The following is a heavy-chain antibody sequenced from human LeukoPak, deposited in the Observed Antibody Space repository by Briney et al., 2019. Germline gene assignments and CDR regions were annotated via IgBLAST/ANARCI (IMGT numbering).Heavy chain of an antibody. CDR3: VRDYYDGSRNYFDY. CDR2: INPASGGT. J-gene: IGHJ4*02. D-gene: IGHD3-22*01. CDR1: GYTFTGYY. Sequence: ASVKVSCKASGYTFTGYYMHWVRQAPGQGLEWMGWINPASGGTKYAQKFQGRVTMTRDTSITTAYMELSRLTSDDTAVYYCVRDYYDGSRNYFDYWGQGTLVAVSS. V-gene: IGHV1-2*02.